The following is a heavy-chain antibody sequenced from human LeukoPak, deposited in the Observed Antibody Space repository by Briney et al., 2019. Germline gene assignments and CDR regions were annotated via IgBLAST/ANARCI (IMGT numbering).Heavy chain of an antibody. CDR3: ARRLLWFGGNWFDP. J-gene: IGHJ5*02. D-gene: IGHD3-10*01. Sequence: GESLKISCKASGYTFTSYDINWVRQATGQGLEWMGWMNPNSGNTGYAQKFQGRVTMTRNTSISTAYMELSSLRSEDTAVYYCARRLLWFGGNWFDPWGQGTLVTVSS. CDR2: MNPNSGNT. CDR1: GYTFTSYD. V-gene: IGHV1-8*01.